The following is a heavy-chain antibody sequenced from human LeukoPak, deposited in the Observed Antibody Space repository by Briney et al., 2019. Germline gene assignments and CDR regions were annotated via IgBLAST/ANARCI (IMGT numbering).Heavy chain of an antibody. Sequence: PGGSLRLSCAPSGFTFSSYSMNWVRQAPGKGLEWVANIKQDGSEKYYVDSVKGRFTISRDNAKNSLYLQMNSLRAEDTAVYYCARDRPGGSYYLYYYSYMDVWGKGTTVTVSS. D-gene: IGHD1-26*01. CDR3: ARDRPGGSYYLYYYSYMDV. V-gene: IGHV3-7*01. J-gene: IGHJ6*03. CDR2: IKQDGSEK. CDR1: GFTFSSYS.